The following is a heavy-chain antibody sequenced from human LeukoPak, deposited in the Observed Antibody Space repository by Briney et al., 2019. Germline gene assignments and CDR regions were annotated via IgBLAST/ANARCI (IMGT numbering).Heavy chain of an antibody. CDR3: ARGWFGELWDWFDP. J-gene: IGHJ5*02. Sequence: KAGGSLRLSCAASGFTFSNAWMSWVRQAPGKGLEWVSYISSSSSYTNYADSVKGRFTIPRDNAKNSLYLQMNSLRAEDTAVYFCARGWFGELWDWFDPWGQGTLVTVSS. CDR1: GFTFSNAW. D-gene: IGHD3-10*01. CDR2: ISSSSSYT. V-gene: IGHV3-11*06.